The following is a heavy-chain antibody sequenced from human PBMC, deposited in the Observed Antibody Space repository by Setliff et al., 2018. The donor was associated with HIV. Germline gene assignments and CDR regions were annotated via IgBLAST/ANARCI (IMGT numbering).Heavy chain of an antibody. V-gene: IGHV4-30-2*01. D-gene: IGHD2-21*01. J-gene: IGHJ4*02. CDR2: IFHSGNT. CDR1: GGSIRSSGYS. Sequence: SETLSLTCAVSGGSIRSSGYSWSWIRQPPGRGLEWIGFIFHSGNTYYSPSLKSRVTISLDKSKNQFSLKLSSVTAADTAVYYCARSWLLRGLYYFDFWGQGTLVTVSS. CDR3: ARSWLLRGLYYFDF.